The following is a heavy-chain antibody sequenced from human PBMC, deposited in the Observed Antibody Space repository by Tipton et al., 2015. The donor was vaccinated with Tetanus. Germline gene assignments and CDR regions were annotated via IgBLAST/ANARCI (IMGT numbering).Heavy chain of an antibody. D-gene: IGHD6-19*01. Sequence: TLSLTCAVYGGSFSLYSWTWIRQPPGKGLEWIGEINHSGVTNYNPSLKSRVTMSVDKSKNQFSLKLSSVTAADTAVYYCARGRHFIEVALPLDYWGQGTLVTVSS. CDR1: GGSFSLYS. J-gene: IGHJ4*02. CDR3: ARGRHFIEVALPLDY. CDR2: INHSGVT. V-gene: IGHV4-34*01.